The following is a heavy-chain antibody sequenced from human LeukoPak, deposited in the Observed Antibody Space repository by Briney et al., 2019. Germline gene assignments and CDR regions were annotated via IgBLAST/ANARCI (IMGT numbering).Heavy chain of an antibody. V-gene: IGHV4-59*01. Sequence: SETLSLTCTVSGGSISSYYWSWIRQPPGKGLEWIGYIYYSGSTNYNPSLKSRVTISVDTSKNQFSLKLSSVTAADTAVYYCARERGGLYFDYWGQGTLVTVSS. CDR2: IYYSGST. D-gene: IGHD3-16*01. J-gene: IGHJ4*02. CDR1: GGSISSYY. CDR3: ARERGGLYFDY.